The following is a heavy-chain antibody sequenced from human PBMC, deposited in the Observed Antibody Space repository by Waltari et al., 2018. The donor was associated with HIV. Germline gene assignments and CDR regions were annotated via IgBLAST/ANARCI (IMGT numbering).Heavy chain of an antibody. D-gene: IGHD3-3*01. V-gene: IGHV4-34*01. J-gene: IGHJ2*01. CDR2: INHSGTV. Sequence: QVELQQWGGGLVLKPSETLSLACALSGGSLTGNYWSWIRQGPGKGPEGIGEINHSGTVNYNPSLRRRITISFAMPSNQLSLRLTSVTAADSAAYYCARWRGHFDVWGRGTLVTVS. CDR1: GGSLTGNY. CDR3: ARWRGHFDV.